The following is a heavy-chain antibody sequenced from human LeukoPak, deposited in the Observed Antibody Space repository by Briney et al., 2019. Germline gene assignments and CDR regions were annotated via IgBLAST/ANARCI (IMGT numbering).Heavy chain of an antibody. CDR2: FDPEDGET. CDR1: GYTLTELS. V-gene: IGHV1-24*01. J-gene: IGHJ4*02. Sequence: ASVKVSCKVSGYTLTELSMHWVRQAPGKGLEWMGGFDPEDGETIYAQKFQGRVTMTEDTSKDTAYMELSSLRSEDTAVYYCATFGVVAATFDYWGQRTLVTVSS. D-gene: IGHD2-15*01. CDR3: ATFGVVAATFDY.